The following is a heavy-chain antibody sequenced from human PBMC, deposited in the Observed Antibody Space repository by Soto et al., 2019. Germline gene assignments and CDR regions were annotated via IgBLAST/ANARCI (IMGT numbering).Heavy chain of an antibody. CDR2: IFSNYEK. J-gene: IGHJ5*02. CDR1: GFSLSNARMG. D-gene: IGHD3-3*01. CDR3: ARIPKYDFWSGYFGGFDA. Sequence: QVTLKESGPVLVKPTETLTLTCTVSGFSLSNARMGVSWIRQPPGKALEWLAHIFSNYEKSYSTSLKSRLTISKDTSNSQVVLTMTNMDPVDTATYYCARIPKYDFWSGYFGGFDAWGQGTLVTVSS. V-gene: IGHV2-26*01.